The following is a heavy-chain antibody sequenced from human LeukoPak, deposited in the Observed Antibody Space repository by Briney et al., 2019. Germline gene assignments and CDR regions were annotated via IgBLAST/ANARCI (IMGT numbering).Heavy chain of an antibody. Sequence: RPGGSLRLSCAASGFIFSSYDMSWVRQAPGKGLEWVSIIYTGGTTYYAESVKGRFTNSRDNSKNTLSLQMNGLRAEDTAVYYCARVSSTVTHIDFWGQGTLVTVSS. CDR2: IYTGGTT. J-gene: IGHJ4*02. CDR1: GFIFSSYD. V-gene: IGHV3-53*01. CDR3: ARVSSTVTHIDF. D-gene: IGHD4-17*01.